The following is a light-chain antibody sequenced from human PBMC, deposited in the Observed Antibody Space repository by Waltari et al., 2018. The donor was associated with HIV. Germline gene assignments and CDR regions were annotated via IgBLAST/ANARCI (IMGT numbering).Light chain of an antibody. Sequence: QSALTQPPSASGSPGPSVIIPCPGPSSDVCGYNFVPWYQQHPGKAPKLLLFEATKRPSGVPDRFSGSKSGNTASLTVSGLQAEDEADYYCSSYAGSSNLVFGGGTKLTVL. V-gene: IGLV2-8*01. CDR2: EAT. CDR3: SSYAGSSNLV. CDR1: SSDVCGYNF. J-gene: IGLJ3*02.